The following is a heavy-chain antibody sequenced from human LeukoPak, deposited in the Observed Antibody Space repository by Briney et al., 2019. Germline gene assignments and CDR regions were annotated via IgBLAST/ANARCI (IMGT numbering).Heavy chain of an antibody. CDR3: ARGSITGTTDLPQADY. CDR2: INHSGST. Sequence: SETLSLTCAVYGGSFSGYYWSWIRQPPGKGLEWIGEINHSGSTNYNPSVKSRVTISVDTSKNQFSLKLSSVTAADTAVYYCARGSITGTTDLPQADYWGQGTLVTVSS. CDR1: GGSFSGYY. J-gene: IGHJ4*02. D-gene: IGHD1-20*01. V-gene: IGHV4-34*01.